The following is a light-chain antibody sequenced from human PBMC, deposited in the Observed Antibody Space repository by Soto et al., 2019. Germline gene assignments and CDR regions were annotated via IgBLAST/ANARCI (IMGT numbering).Light chain of an antibody. CDR2: AAS. CDR3: LQDINYPWT. CDR1: QSISSY. J-gene: IGKJ1*01. V-gene: IGKV1-6*01. Sequence: IQMTHSPSSLSASVGDIVTITCRASQSISSYLNWYQQKPGKAPKLLIYAASSLQSGVPPRFSGSGSGTDFTLAISSLQPEDSATYYCLQDINYPWTFGQGTKVDIK.